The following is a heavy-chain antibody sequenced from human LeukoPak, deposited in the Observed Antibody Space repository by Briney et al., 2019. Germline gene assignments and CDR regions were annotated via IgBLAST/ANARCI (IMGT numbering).Heavy chain of an antibody. CDR2: ISSSSSYI. J-gene: IGHJ3*02. V-gene: IGHV3-21*01. CDR1: GFTFSSYS. Sequence: PGGSLRLSCAASGFTFSSYSMNWVRQAPGKGLEWVSSISSSSSYIYYADSVKGRFTISRDNAKNSLYLQMNSLRAEDTAVYYCASVRIAVAVTVHDAFDIWGQGTMVTASS. CDR3: ASVRIAVAVTVHDAFDI. D-gene: IGHD6-19*01.